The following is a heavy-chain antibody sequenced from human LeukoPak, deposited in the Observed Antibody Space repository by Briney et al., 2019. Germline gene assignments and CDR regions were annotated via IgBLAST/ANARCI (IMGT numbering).Heavy chain of an antibody. J-gene: IGHJ3*02. Sequence: SVKVSCKASGGTFSSYAISWVRQAPGQGLEWMGGIIPIFGTANYAQKFQGRVTITADESTSTAYMELSSLRSEDTAVYYCARDRTSYYDSSGYRDAFDIWGQGTMVTVSS. CDR3: ARDRTSYYDSSGYRDAFDI. CDR1: GGTFSSYA. D-gene: IGHD3-22*01. CDR2: IIPIFGTA. V-gene: IGHV1-69*13.